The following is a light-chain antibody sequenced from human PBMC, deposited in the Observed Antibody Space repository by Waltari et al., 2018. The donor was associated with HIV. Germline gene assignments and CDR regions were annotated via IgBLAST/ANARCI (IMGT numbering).Light chain of an antibody. Sequence: QSALTQPASVSGSPGQSITIPCTGTSSDVVGYKYVHWYQQHPGKAPKLMIYEVSNRPSGVSNRFSGSKSGNTASLTISGLQAEDEADYYCSSYTSSSTLVFGGGTKLTVL. J-gene: IGLJ2*01. V-gene: IGLV2-14*01. CDR1: SSDVVGYKY. CDR2: EVS. CDR3: SSYTSSSTLV.